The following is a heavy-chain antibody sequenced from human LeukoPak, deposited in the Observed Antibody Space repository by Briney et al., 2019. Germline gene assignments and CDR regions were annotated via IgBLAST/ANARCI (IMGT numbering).Heavy chain of an antibody. CDR3: ATVTGVEGRYFDY. Sequence: ASGKFSCKVSGYTLTELSMHWVRQAPGKGLEWMGGFDPEDGETIYAQKFQGRVTMTEDPSTDTAYMELSSLRSEDTAVYYCATVTGVEGRYFDYWGQGKLVTVSS. J-gene: IGHJ4*02. CDR2: FDPEDGET. D-gene: IGHD3-9*01. V-gene: IGHV1-24*01. CDR1: GYTLTELS.